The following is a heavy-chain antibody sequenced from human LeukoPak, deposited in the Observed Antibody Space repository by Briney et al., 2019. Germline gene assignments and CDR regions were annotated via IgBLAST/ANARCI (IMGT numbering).Heavy chain of an antibody. V-gene: IGHV3-13*01. Sequence: GGSLRLSCAASGFTFGSYDIHWVRQVIGKGLEWVSAIGIAGDTYYLDSVKGRFTISREKAKNSLYLQMNSLRVGDTAVYYCARGQLVRAGYFDLWGRGTLVTVSS. J-gene: IGHJ2*01. CDR3: ARGQLVRAGYFDL. CDR1: GFTFGSYD. CDR2: IGIAGDT. D-gene: IGHD3-10*01.